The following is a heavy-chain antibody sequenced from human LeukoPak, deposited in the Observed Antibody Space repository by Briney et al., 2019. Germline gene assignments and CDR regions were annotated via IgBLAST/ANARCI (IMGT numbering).Heavy chain of an antibody. V-gene: IGHV4-39*07. CDR3: ATLITIFGVVNAYFVY. CDR2: IYYSGST. D-gene: IGHD3-3*01. Sequence: SETLSLTCTVSGGSISSGSYYWGWIRQPPGKGLEWIGSIYYSGSTYYNPSLKSRVTISVDTSKNQFSLKLSSVTAADTAVYYCATLITIFGVVNAYFVYWGQGTLVTVSS. J-gene: IGHJ4*02. CDR1: GGSISSGSYY.